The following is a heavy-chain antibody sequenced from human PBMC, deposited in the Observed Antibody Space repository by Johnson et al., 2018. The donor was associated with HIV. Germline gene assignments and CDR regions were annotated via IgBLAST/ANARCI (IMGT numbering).Heavy chain of an antibody. CDR1: GFRFDSYW. D-gene: IGHD4-17*01. CDR3: ARDLPHDYGVGYAFDI. J-gene: IGHJ3*02. CDR2: IKQAGSEK. V-gene: IGHV3-7*01. Sequence: VQLVESGGGLIQPGGSLRLSCAASGFRFDSYWMSWVRQAPGKGLEWVANIKQAGSEKYYVDSVKGRFTISRDNAKNSLYLQMNSLRAEDTAVYYCARDLPHDYGVGYAFDIWGQGTMVTVSS.